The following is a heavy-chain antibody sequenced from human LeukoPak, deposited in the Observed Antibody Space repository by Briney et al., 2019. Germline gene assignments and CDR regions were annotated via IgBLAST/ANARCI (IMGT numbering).Heavy chain of an antibody. V-gene: IGHV3-23*01. CDR3: AKRGAEVGTTVAPGDY. CDR1: GFTFSNAW. CDR2: ISGNGYA. J-gene: IGHJ4*02. Sequence: GGSLRLSCAASGFTFSNAWMSWVRQAPGKGLEWVSAISGNGYAYYADSVKGRFTISRDNSKNTLYLQMSSLRAEDTAVYYCAKRGAEVGTTVAPGDYWGQGTLLTVSS. D-gene: IGHD1-26*01.